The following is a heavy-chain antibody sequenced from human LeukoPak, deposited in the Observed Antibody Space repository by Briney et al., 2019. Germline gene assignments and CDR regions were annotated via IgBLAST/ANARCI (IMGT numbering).Heavy chain of an antibody. Sequence: ASVKVSCKASGGTFSSYAISWVRQAPGQGLEWMGGIIPIFGTANYAQKFQGRVTITADESTSTAYMELSSLRSEDTAVYYCARAIVTGGSVPASWFDPWGQGTLVTVSS. D-gene: IGHD2-15*01. CDR3: ARAIVTGGSVPASWFDP. CDR1: GGTFSSYA. V-gene: IGHV1-69*13. CDR2: IIPIFGTA. J-gene: IGHJ5*02.